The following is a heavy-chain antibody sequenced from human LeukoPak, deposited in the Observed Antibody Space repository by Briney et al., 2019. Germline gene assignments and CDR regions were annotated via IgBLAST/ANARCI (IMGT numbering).Heavy chain of an antibody. V-gene: IGHV4-59*11. Sequence: KPSETLSLTCTVSGDSFSSHYWTWIRQPPGKGLEWIGYISYRGSTNYNPSLKSRVTISIDTSKNQFSLRLSSVTAADTAVYYRARDLVTVTKGFDIWGQGTMVSVSS. CDR2: ISYRGST. CDR1: GDSFSSHY. J-gene: IGHJ3*02. D-gene: IGHD4-17*01. CDR3: ARDLVTVTKGFDI.